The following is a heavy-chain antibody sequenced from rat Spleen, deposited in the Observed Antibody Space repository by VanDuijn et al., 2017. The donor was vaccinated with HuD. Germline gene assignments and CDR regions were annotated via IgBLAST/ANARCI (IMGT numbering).Heavy chain of an antibody. CDR3: ARRHYGYTDYFDY. V-gene: IGHV5S23*01. CDR2: ITNSGGST. CDR1: GFTFTDSD. Sequence: EVQLVESDGGLVQPGRSLKLSCAASGFTFTDSDMAWVRQALTRGLEWVASITNSGGSTYYRDSVKGRFTISRDNAKSTLSLQMDSLRSEDTATYYCARRHYGYTDYFDYWGQGVMVTVSS. J-gene: IGHJ2*01. D-gene: IGHD1-9*01.